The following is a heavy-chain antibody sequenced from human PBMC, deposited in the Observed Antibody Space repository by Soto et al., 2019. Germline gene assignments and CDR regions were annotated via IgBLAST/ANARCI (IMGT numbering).Heavy chain of an antibody. D-gene: IGHD6-6*01. V-gene: IGHV4-59*01. J-gene: IGHJ4*02. CDR1: GGSISSYY. Sequence: LSLTCTVSGGSISSYYWSWIRQPPGKGLEWIGYIYYSGSTNYNPSLKSRVTISVDTSKNQFSLKLSSVTAADTAVYYCARVLGIAARPGGFDYFDYWGQGTLVTVSS. CDR3: ARVLGIAARPGGFDYFDY. CDR2: IYYSGST.